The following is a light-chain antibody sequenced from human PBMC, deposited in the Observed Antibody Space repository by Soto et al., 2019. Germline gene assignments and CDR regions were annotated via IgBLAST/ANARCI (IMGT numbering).Light chain of an antibody. CDR3: QQYDRYSVT. CDR2: DAS. V-gene: IGKV1-5*01. CDR1: QTITRS. Sequence: DIQMTQSPSTLSASVGDRVTITCRASQTITRSLAWYQHKPGRAPKVLMYDASTLESGVPSRFSGSGSGTEFTLTISSLQSDDFATYYCQQYDRYSVTFGGGTKVEI. J-gene: IGKJ4*01.